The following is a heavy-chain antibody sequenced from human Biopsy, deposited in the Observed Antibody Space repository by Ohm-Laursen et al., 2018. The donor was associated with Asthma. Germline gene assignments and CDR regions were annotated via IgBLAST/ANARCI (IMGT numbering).Heavy chain of an antibody. Sequence: SLRLSCAAPRFTYEMHWVRQAPGKGLEWVAVISYDGSSIYYADSVKGRFTISRDNSKNTLSLQMNSLTAEDTSVYYCAREGVAGTHIEDWGQGTLVTVSS. CDR2: ISYDGSSI. V-gene: IGHV3-30-3*01. CDR3: AREGVAGTHIED. D-gene: IGHD6-19*01. J-gene: IGHJ4*02. CDR1: RFTYE.